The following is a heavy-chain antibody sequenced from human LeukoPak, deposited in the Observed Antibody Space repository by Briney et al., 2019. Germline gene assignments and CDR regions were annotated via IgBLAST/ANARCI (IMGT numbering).Heavy chain of an antibody. CDR2: ISGSGGST. CDR1: GFTFSSYA. Sequence: GGSLRLSCAASGFTFSSYAMSWVRQAPGKGLEWVSAISGSGGSTYYADSVKGRFTISRDNSKNTLYLQMNSLRAEDTAVYYCAKDRAHGRYFDWLVWGSTADYWGQGTLVTVSS. J-gene: IGHJ4*02. CDR3: AKDRAHGRYFDWLVWGSTADY. D-gene: IGHD3-9*01. V-gene: IGHV3-23*01.